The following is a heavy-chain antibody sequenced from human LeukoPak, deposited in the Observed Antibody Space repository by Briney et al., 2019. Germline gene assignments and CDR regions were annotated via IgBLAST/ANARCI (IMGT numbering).Heavy chain of an antibody. J-gene: IGHJ3*02. Sequence: GGSLRLSCTASGFTFGDYAMGWVRQAPGKGLEWVGFIRNKAYGGTTEYDASVKGRFTISRDDSKNTLYLQMNSLKTEDTAVYYCTAWRWELLSLAFDIWGQGTMVTVSS. CDR2: IRNKAYGGTT. CDR3: TAWRWELLSLAFDI. D-gene: IGHD1-26*01. V-gene: IGHV3-49*04. CDR1: GFTFGDYA.